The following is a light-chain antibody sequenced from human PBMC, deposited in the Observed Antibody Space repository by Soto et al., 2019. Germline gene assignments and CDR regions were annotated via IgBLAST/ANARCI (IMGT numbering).Light chain of an antibody. CDR1: QSIRTY. V-gene: IGKV1-39*01. CDR3: QQTSSTLDS. CDR2: NAS. Sequence: DIQVTQSPSSLSASVGDRVTITCRASQSIRTYLNWYQQRPGKPPELLIQNASTLQSGVPSRFSGSGSGTDFTLTISSLQPEDFATYYCQQTSSTLDSFGQGTKLEI. J-gene: IGKJ2*03.